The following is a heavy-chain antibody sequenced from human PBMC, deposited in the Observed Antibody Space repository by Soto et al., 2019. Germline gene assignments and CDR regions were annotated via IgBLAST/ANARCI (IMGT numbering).Heavy chain of an antibody. CDR1: GGSLSSGGSY. V-gene: IGHV4-31*03. Sequence: PSQTRSLPCILSGGSLSSGGSYWSWIRQHPGKGLEWIGYIYYSGSTYYNPSLKSRVTISVDTSQNQFSLKLSSVTHADTAVYYCARATMSSSGYYYCYCGMDVWGQGTTVTVSS. D-gene: IGHD6-6*01. CDR2: IYYSGST. J-gene: IGHJ6*02. CDR3: ARATMSSSGYYYCYCGMDV.